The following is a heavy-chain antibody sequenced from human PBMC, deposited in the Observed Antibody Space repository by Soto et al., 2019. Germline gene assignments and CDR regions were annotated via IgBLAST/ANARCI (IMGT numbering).Heavy chain of an antibody. Sequence: GGSLRLSCAASGFTFSSYAMHWVRQAPGKGLEWVAVISYDGSSKYYADSVKGRFTISRDNSKNTLYLQMNSLRAEDTAVYYCAREIWSWLAPVLDYWGQGTLVTVSS. V-gene: IGHV3-30-3*01. J-gene: IGHJ4*02. CDR1: GFTFSSYA. CDR2: ISYDGSSK. CDR3: AREIWSWLAPVLDY. D-gene: IGHD6-19*01.